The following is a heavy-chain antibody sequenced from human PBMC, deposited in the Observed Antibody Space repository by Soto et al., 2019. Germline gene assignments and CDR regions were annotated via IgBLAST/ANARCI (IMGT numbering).Heavy chain of an antibody. J-gene: IGHJ4*02. CDR2: IIPIFGTA. Sequence: SVKVSCKASGGTCSSYAISWVRQAPGQGLEWMGGIIPIFGTANYAQKFQGRVTITADESTSTAYMELSSLRSEDTAVYYCARRSGGSYLTYYFDYWGQGTLVTVSS. V-gene: IGHV1-69*13. D-gene: IGHD1-26*01. CDR1: GGTCSSYA. CDR3: ARRSGGSYLTYYFDY.